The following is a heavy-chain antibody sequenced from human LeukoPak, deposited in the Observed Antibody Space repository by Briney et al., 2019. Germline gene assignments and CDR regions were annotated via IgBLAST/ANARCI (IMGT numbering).Heavy chain of an antibody. CDR2: IYYSGST. Sequence: PSETLSLTCTVSGGSISSGSYYWSWIRQPPGKGLEWIGYIYYSGSTNYNPSLKSRVTISVDTSKNQFSLKLSSVTAADTAVYYCARDLLGKTGVDYWGQGTLVTVSS. CDR1: GGSISSGSYY. V-gene: IGHV4-61*01. J-gene: IGHJ4*02. CDR3: ARDLLGKTGVDY. D-gene: IGHD7-27*01.